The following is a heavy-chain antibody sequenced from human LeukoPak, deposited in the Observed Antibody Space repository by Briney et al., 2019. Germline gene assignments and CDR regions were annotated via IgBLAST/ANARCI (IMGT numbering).Heavy chain of an antibody. V-gene: IGHV4-4*07. D-gene: IGHD2-21*02. Sequence: PSETLSLTCTVSGGSISSYYLSWIRQTAGKGLEWIGRMYSSGSNYNPSLKSRVTMSIDTSTNQLSLKLNSVTAADTAMYYCAKSDGYGLIDYLGQGTLVTVSS. CDR3: AKSDGYGLIDY. CDR1: GGSISSYY. CDR2: MYSSGS. J-gene: IGHJ4*02.